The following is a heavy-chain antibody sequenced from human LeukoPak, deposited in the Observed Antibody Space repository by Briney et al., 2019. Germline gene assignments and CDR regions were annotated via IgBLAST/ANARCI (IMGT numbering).Heavy chain of an antibody. CDR3: ARALWFGETFPAY. Sequence: GGSLRLSCAASGLTISSYSMNWVRQAPGKGLQWVSYISSSSSTIYYADSVRGRFTISRDNAKNSLYLQMNSLRAEDTAVYYCARALWFGETFPAYWGQGTLVTVSS. J-gene: IGHJ4*02. V-gene: IGHV3-48*01. CDR2: ISSSSSTI. CDR1: GLTISSYS. D-gene: IGHD3-10*01.